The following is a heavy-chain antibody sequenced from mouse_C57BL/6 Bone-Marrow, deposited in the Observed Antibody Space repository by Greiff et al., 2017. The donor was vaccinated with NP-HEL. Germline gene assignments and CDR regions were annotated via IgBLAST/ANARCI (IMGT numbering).Heavy chain of an antibody. CDR3: ARTLTGPWFAY. CDR1: GYTFTSYW. J-gene: IGHJ3*01. CDR2: INPSSGYT. Sequence: VQLQQSGAELAKPGASVKLSCKASGYTFTSYWMHWVKQRPGQGLEWIGYINPSSGYTKYNQKFKDKATLTAYKSSSTAYMQLSSLTYEDSAVYYCARTLTGPWFAYWGQGTLVTVSA. V-gene: IGHV1-7*01. D-gene: IGHD4-1*01.